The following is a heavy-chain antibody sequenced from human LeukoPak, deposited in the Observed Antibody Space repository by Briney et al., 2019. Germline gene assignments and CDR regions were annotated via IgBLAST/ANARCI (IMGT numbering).Heavy chain of an antibody. D-gene: IGHD2-2*01. CDR1: GGTFISYA. CDR3: AEGYCSSTSCSGSLGY. V-gene: IGHV1-69*05. Sequence: RASVTVSFTASGGTFISYAISWVRQAPGQGLEWMGGIIPIFGTANYAQKFQGRVTITTDESTSTAYMELSSLRSEDTAVYYCAEGYCSSTSCSGSLGYWGQGTLVTVSS. CDR2: IIPIFGTA. J-gene: IGHJ4*02.